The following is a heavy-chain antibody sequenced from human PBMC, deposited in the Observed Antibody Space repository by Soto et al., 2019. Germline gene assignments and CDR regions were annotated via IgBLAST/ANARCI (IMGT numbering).Heavy chain of an antibody. V-gene: IGHV1-2*06. Sequence: ASVKVSCKASGYIFTGYFRHWVRQTPGQGLQWMGRITPNSGDTKYGQTFQGRVTLNRDTSTSTAYMELSGLRSDDRALSYCVRWGYRYNSLEFWGQGTLVIVSS. CDR3: VRWGYRYNSLEF. CDR2: ITPNSGDT. J-gene: IGHJ4*01. D-gene: IGHD5-18*01. CDR1: GYIFTGYF.